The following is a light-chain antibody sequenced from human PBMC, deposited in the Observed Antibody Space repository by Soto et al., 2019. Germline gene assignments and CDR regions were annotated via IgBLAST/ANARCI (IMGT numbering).Light chain of an antibody. CDR2: EVS. CDR1: SSDVGGYNY. J-gene: IGLJ3*02. V-gene: IGLV2-8*01. CDR3: SSYAGSNFWV. Sequence: QSALTQPPSASGFPGQSVTISCTGTSSDVGGYNYVSWYQQNPGKAPKLMIYEVSKRPSGVPGRFSGSKSGNTASLTVSGLQAEDEADYYCSSYAGSNFWVFGGGTQLTVL.